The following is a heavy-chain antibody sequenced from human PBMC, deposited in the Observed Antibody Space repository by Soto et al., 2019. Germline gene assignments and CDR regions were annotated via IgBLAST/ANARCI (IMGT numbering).Heavy chain of an antibody. CDR3: ARSIRRHTAWPPTGY. Sequence: QVQLVQSGAEVKKPGASVKVACKASGYTFTGYYMPWVRQAPGQGRERMGWITPNSGGTNYAQKFQGRVTMTRDTSISTAYMELSRLRSDDTAVYYCARSIRRHTAWPPTGYWGQGTLVTVSS. J-gene: IGHJ4*02. V-gene: IGHV1-2*02. CDR1: GYTFTGYY. CDR2: ITPNSGGT. D-gene: IGHD5-18*01.